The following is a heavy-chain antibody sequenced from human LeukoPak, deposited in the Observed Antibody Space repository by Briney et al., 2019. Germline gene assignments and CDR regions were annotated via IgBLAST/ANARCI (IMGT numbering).Heavy chain of an antibody. D-gene: IGHD6-19*01. CDR3: ARAPVRGAVAGVDY. J-gene: IGHJ4*02. CDR2: ISYDGTNK. CDR1: GITFSRSA. V-gene: IGHV3-30*04. Sequence: PGRSLRLSCAASGITFSRSAMHWVRQAPGKGLEWVAIISYDGTNKYYLDSVKGRYTISRDNSKNTLYLQMDSLRGEDTAVYYCARAPVRGAVAGVDYWGQGTLVTVSS.